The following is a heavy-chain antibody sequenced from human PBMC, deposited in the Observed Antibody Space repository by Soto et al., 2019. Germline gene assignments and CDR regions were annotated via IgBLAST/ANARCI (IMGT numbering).Heavy chain of an antibody. CDR3: TRLAQGYYGMDV. Sequence: PGGSLRLSCAASGFTFSGSAMHWVRLASGKGLEWVGRIRSKANSYATAYAASVKGRFTISRDDSKNTAYLQMNSLKTEDTAVYYCTRLAQGYYGMDVWGQGTTVTVSS. V-gene: IGHV3-73*01. CDR2: IRSKANSYAT. J-gene: IGHJ6*02. CDR1: GFTFSGSA.